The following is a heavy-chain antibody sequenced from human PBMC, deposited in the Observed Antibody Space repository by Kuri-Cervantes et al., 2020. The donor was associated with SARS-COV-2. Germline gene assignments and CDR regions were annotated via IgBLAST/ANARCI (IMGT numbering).Heavy chain of an antibody. D-gene: IGHD6-13*01. CDR1: GFTFSSYA. V-gene: IGHV3-7*01. CDR3: ARPKIAAAGTGWFDP. Sequence: GGSLRLSCAASGFTFSSYAMHWVRQVPGKGLEWVANIKQDGSEKYYVDSVKGRFTISRDNAKNSLYLQMNSLRAEDTAVYYCARPKIAAAGTGWFDPWGQGTLVTVSS. J-gene: IGHJ5*02. CDR2: IKQDGSEK.